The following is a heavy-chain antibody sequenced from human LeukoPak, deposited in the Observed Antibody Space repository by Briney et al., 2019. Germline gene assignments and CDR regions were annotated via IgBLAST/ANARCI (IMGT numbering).Heavy chain of an antibody. CDR3: AMTYYYDSSGYSDAFDI. V-gene: IGHV1-24*01. D-gene: IGHD3-22*01. CDR1: GYTLTELS. J-gene: IGHJ3*02. Sequence: ASVKVSCKVSGYTLTELSMHWVRQAPGKGLEWMGGFDPEDGETIYAQKFQGRVTMTEDTSTDTAYMELSSLRSEDTAMYYCAMTYYYDSSGYSDAFDIWGQGTMVTVSS. CDR2: FDPEDGET.